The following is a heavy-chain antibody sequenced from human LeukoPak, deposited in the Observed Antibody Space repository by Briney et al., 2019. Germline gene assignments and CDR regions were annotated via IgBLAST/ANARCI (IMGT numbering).Heavy chain of an antibody. Sequence: VASVKVSCKASGYTFTSYYMHWVRQAPGQGLEWMGWINPNSGGTNYAQKFQGRVTMTRDTSISTAYMELSRLRSDDTAVYYCARGSITIFRVVKETTTFLDPWGQGTLVTVSS. J-gene: IGHJ5*02. CDR3: ARGSITIFRVVKETTTFLDP. CDR1: GYTFTSYY. CDR2: INPNSGGT. D-gene: IGHD3-3*01. V-gene: IGHV1-2*02.